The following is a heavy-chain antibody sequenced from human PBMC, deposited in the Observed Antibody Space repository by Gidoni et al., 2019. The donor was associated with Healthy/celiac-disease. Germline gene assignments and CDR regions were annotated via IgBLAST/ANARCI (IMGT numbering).Heavy chain of an antibody. V-gene: IGHV3-11*01. D-gene: IGHD1-26*01. CDR1: GFTFSDYY. CDR2: ISSSGSTL. Sequence: QVQLVASGGGLGKPGGSLRLSCSASGFTFSDYYMSWIRQAPGRVLGMVLYISSSGSTLYSSDSVQGPCTISMDNATNSLYLQMISRRDEDTAVYYCARGTNSGSSLDYWGQGTLVTFSS. CDR3: ARGTNSGSSLDY. J-gene: IGHJ4*02.